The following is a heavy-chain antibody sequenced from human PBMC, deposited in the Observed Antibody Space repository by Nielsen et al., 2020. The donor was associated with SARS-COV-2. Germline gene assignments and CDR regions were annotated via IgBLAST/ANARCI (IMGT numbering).Heavy chain of an antibody. CDR3: AREDTYYDFWSGSHYYYGMDV. D-gene: IGHD3-3*01. Sequence: WIRQPPGKGLEWVSSISSSSSYIYYADSVKGRFTISRDNAKNSLYLQMNSLRAEDTAVYYCAREDTYYDFWSGSHYYYGMDVWGQGTTVTVSS. V-gene: IGHV3-21*01. J-gene: IGHJ6*02. CDR2: ISSSSSYI.